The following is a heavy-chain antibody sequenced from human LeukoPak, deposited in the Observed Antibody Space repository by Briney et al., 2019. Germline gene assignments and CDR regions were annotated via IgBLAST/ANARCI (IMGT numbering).Heavy chain of an antibody. CDR3: AGGIAARPIDDY. CDR2: MNPNSGNT. J-gene: IGHJ4*02. CDR1: GYTFTSYD. Sequence: ASVKVSCKASGYTFTSYDINWVRQATGQGLEWMGWMNPNSGNTGYAQKFQGRVTMTRNTSISTAYMELSSLRAEDTAVYYCAGGIAARPIDDYWGQGTLVTVSS. D-gene: IGHD6-6*01. V-gene: IGHV1-8*01.